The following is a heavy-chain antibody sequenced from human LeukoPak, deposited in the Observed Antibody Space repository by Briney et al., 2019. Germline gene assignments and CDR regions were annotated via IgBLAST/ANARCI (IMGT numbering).Heavy chain of an antibody. CDR2: IYSGGST. J-gene: IGHJ6*02. CDR3: ARAPLHYYGMDV. V-gene: IGHV3-53*01. Sequence: GSLRLSCAASGFTVSSNYMSWVRQAPGKGLEWVSVIYSGGSTYYADSVKGRFTTSRDNSKNTLYLQMNSLRAEDTAVYYCARAPLHYYGMDVWGQGTTVTVSS. CDR1: GFTVSSNY.